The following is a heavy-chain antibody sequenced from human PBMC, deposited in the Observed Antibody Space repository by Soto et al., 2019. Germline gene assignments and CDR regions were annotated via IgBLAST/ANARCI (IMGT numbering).Heavy chain of an antibody. J-gene: IGHJ3*02. CDR2: ISGSGGTT. D-gene: IGHD6-19*01. CDR3: AKGPGIAVAGTRRSDAFDI. V-gene: IGHV3-23*01. Sequence: LRLSCASSGFTFSNSYMSWIRQAPGNGLEWVPDISGSGGTTYYADSVKGRFTISRENSKNTMYLQMNSLRAEDTAVYYCAKGPGIAVAGTRRSDAFDIWGQGTMVTVSS. CDR1: GFTFSNSY.